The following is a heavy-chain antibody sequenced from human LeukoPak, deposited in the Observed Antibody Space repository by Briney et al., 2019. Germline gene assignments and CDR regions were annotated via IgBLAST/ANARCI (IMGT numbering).Heavy chain of an antibody. Sequence: GGSLRLSCAVSGITLSNYGMSWVRQAPGKGLEWVAGISDSGGSTSYADSVKGRFTISRDNAKNSLYLQMNSLRAEDTAVYYCARDAASSSLNYWGQGTLVTVSS. V-gene: IGHV3-23*01. CDR3: ARDAASSSLNY. CDR1: GITLSNYG. D-gene: IGHD6-13*01. CDR2: ISDSGGST. J-gene: IGHJ4*02.